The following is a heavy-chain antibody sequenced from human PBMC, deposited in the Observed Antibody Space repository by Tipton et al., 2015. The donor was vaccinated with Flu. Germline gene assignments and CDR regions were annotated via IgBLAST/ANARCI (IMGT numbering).Heavy chain of an antibody. J-gene: IGHJ6*02. CDR2: IYYSGST. D-gene: IGHD5-24*01. CDR1: GGSISSYY. Sequence: LRLSCTVPGGSISSYYWSWIRQPPGKGLEWIGYIYYSGSTNYNPSLKSRVTIPVDTSKNQFSLKLSSVTAADTAVYYCARGSEMATNYYYYGMDVWGQGTTVTVSS. V-gene: IGHV4-59*01. CDR3: ARGSEMATNYYYYGMDV.